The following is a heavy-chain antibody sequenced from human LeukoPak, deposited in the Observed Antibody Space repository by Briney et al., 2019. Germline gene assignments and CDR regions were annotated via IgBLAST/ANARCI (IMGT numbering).Heavy chain of an antibody. J-gene: IGHJ4*02. Sequence: GGSLRLSCAASGFTFSGYSMNWVCQAPGKGLESVSSISSSSSYIYYADSVKGRFTISRDNAKNSLYLQMNSLRAEDTAVYYCARSHGYSSSYFDYWGQGTLVTVSS. CDR1: GFTFSGYS. CDR2: ISSSSSYI. V-gene: IGHV3-21*01. CDR3: ARSHGYSSSYFDY. D-gene: IGHD6-13*01.